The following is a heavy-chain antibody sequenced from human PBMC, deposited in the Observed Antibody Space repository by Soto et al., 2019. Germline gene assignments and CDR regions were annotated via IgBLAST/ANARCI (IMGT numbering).Heavy chain of an antibody. J-gene: IGHJ5*02. CDR1: GGSISSSNW. V-gene: IGHV4-4*02. Sequence: PSETLSLTCAVSGGSISSSNWWSWVRQPPGKGLEWIGEMYHSGSTNHNPSLKSRVTISVDKSKNQFSLKLSSVTAADTAVYYCARAHCSCGSCYSVQHWFDPWGQGTLVTVSS. D-gene: IGHD2-15*01. CDR2: MYHSGST. CDR3: ARAHCSCGSCYSVQHWFDP.